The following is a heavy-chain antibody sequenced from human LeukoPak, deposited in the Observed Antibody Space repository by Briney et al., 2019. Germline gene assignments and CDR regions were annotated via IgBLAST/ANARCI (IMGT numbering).Heavy chain of an antibody. CDR1: GFTFRNYW. CDR3: ARGGYHHGFDI. D-gene: IGHD5-18*01. Sequence: GGSLRLSCAGSGFTFRNYWIHWVRQAPGKGLVWISRIDNDGRDTIYADSVKGRFTISRDNAKNTLYLQMNSLRAEDTAVYYCARGGYHHGFDIWGQGTMVTVSS. J-gene: IGHJ3*02. V-gene: IGHV3-74*01. CDR2: IDNDGRDT.